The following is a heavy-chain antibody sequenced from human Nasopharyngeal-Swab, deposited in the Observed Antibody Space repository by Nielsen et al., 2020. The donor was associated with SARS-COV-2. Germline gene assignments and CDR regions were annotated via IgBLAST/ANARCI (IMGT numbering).Heavy chain of an antibody. V-gene: IGHV3-33*01. Sequence: GGSLRLSCAASGFTFSSYGMHWVRQAPGTGLEWVAVIWYDGSNKYYADSVKGRFTISRDNSKNTLYLQMNSLRAEDTAVYYCARDWRRVRMGSVDYGMDVWGQGTTVTVSS. CDR3: ARDWRRVRMGSVDYGMDV. CDR2: IWYDGSNK. J-gene: IGHJ6*02. CDR1: GFTFSSYG. D-gene: IGHD2-15*01.